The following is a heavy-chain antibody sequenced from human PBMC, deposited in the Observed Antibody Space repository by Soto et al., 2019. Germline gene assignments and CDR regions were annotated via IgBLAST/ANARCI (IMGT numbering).Heavy chain of an antibody. Sequence: GGSLRLSCAASGFTFSSYGMHWVRQAPGKGLEWVAVISYDGSNKYYADSVKGRFTISRDNSKNTLYLQMNSLRAEDTAVYYCAKDQRGINWFDPWGQGTLVTVSS. J-gene: IGHJ5*02. D-gene: IGHD3-10*01. CDR2: ISYDGSNK. V-gene: IGHV3-30*18. CDR1: GFTFSSYG. CDR3: AKDQRGINWFDP.